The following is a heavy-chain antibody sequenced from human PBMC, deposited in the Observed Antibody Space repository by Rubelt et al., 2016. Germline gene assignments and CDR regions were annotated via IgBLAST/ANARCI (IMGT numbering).Heavy chain of an antibody. CDR2: IYSSGSA. CDR1: NGSIRGYY. J-gene: IGHJ2*01. CDR3: ARNNRYFEL. Sequence: QVQLQESGPGLVKPPETLSLTCTVSNGSIRGYYWSWIRQPPGKELEWLAYIYSSGSATYNPSLKSRVTISVDTSNSQFSLRLTSVTAADTAVYFCARNNRYFELWGRGTLVTVSS. D-gene: IGHD1-14*01. V-gene: IGHV4-59*01.